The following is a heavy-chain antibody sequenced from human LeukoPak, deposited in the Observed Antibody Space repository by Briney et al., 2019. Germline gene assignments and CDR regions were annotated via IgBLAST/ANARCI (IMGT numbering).Heavy chain of an antibody. Sequence: PGGSLRLSCVASGFTLSNDGMSWVRQAPGKGLEWVGRIKTKTDGGTPDYAAPVKGRFTISRDDSRNTLYLQMNSLKTEDTAVYYCTTYRVGEQWMIPNYWGQGTLVTVSS. J-gene: IGHJ4*02. D-gene: IGHD6-19*01. V-gene: IGHV3-15*01. CDR2: IKTKTDGGTP. CDR1: GFTLSNDG. CDR3: TTYRVGEQWMIPNY.